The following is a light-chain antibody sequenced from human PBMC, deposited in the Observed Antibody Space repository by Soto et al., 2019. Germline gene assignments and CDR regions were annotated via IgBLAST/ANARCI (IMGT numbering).Light chain of an antibody. Sequence: QSVLTHPASVSGSPGQSITISCPGTSSDVGGYTYVSWYQQHPGKAPKLMIYDVSNRPSGVSNRFSGSKSGNTASLTISGLQAEDEADYYCTSYTSSSTPYVFGGGTKVTVL. CDR1: SSDVGGYTY. CDR2: DVS. J-gene: IGLJ1*01. V-gene: IGLV2-14*01. CDR3: TSYTSSSTPYV.